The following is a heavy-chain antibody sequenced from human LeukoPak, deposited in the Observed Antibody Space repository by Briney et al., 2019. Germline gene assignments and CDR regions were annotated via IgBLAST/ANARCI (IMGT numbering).Heavy chain of an antibody. CDR3: ASPYYYDSSGYLI. CDR1: GGSISSSTYY. Sequence: MASETLSLTCTVSGGSISSSTYYWGWIRQPPGKGLEWIGSIYYSGSTYYYPSLKSRVTISVDTSKNQFSLKLSSVTAADTAVYYCASPYYYDSSGYLIWGQGTLVTVSS. V-gene: IGHV4-39*01. J-gene: IGHJ4*02. D-gene: IGHD3-22*01. CDR2: IYYSGST.